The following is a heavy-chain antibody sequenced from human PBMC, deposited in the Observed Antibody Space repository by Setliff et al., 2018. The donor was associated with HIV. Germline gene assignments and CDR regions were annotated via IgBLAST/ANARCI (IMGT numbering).Heavy chain of an antibody. CDR1: GGGVSNHV. V-gene: IGHV1-69*13. CDR2: IIPIFGTA. Sequence: ASVKVSCKASGGGVSNHVISWVRQAPGRGLEWMGGIIPIFGTADYAQKFKGRVTITADESANTAYMELSRLRSDDTAVYFCARGALLAVFDFDHWGHGTLVTVSS. J-gene: IGHJ4*01. D-gene: IGHD3-10*01. CDR3: ARGALLAVFDFDH.